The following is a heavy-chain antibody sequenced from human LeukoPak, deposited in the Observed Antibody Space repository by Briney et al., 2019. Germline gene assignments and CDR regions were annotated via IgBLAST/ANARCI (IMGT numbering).Heavy chain of an antibody. CDR1: GFTFSDYS. V-gene: IGHV3-23*01. CDR2: ISGSGSYT. J-gene: IGHJ4*02. CDR3: VRDRDWAFDY. Sequence: GGSLRLSCAASGFTFSDYSMSWVRQAPGKGLEWVSAISGSGSYTDYADSVKGRFTFSRDNSKNTVYLQMNSLRPEDTAVYYCVRDRDWAFDYWGQGSLVTVSS. D-gene: IGHD2-21*02.